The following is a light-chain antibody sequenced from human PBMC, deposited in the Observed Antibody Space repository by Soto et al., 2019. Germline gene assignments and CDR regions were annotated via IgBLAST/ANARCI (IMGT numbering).Light chain of an antibody. Sequence: DIVMTQSPLSLPVTPGEPASISCRSSQSLLHSNGYNYFDWYLQKPGQSPQLLISLGSSRASGVPCRFSGTGSGTDFTVKISTVEAEDLGVYYCMQALQTSFTSGLGTKLDIK. J-gene: IGKJ2*01. CDR3: MQALQTSFT. CDR1: QSLLHSNGYNY. V-gene: IGKV2-28*01. CDR2: LGS.